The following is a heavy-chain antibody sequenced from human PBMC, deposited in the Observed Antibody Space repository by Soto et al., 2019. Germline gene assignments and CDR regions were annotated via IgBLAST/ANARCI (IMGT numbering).Heavy chain of an antibody. Sequence: SETLSLTCGVYGGSFRNYYWIWVRQPPGKGLEWIGEVNHSGEATYNPSLQSRVSISLDTSNNHFSLKMTSVTAADTAIYFCARAELFPRSWFDPWGQGTRVTVSS. CDR1: GGSFRNYY. CDR3: ARAELFPRSWFDP. J-gene: IGHJ5*02. V-gene: IGHV4-34*01. D-gene: IGHD1-26*01. CDR2: VNHSGEA.